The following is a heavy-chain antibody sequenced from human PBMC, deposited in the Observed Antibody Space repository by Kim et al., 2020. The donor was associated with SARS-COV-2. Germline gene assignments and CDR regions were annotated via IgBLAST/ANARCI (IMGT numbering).Heavy chain of an antibody. Sequence: GGSLRLSCATSGFIFSSYSMNWVRQAPGKGLEWVSYIRSDSSTTYYADSVKGRFTISRDNAKNSLYLQMNSLRDEDTAVYFCARDERANGGTPRFDYWG. CDR2: IRSDSSTT. D-gene: IGHD4-17*01. CDR3: ARDERANGGTPRFDY. J-gene: IGHJ4*01. V-gene: IGHV3-48*02. CDR1: GFIFSSYS.